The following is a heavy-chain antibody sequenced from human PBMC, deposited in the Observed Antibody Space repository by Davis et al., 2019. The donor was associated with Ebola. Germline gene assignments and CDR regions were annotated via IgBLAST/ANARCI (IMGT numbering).Heavy chain of an antibody. D-gene: IGHD1-26*01. J-gene: IGHJ4*02. CDR2: INSDGSST. CDR1: GFTFSSYW. V-gene: IGHV3-74*01. Sequence: HTGGSLRLSCAASGFTFSSYWMHWVRQAPGKGLVWVSRINSDGSSTSYADSVKGRFTISRDNAKTTLYLQMNSLRAEDTAVYYCARVRSGSYWRYFDYWGQGTLVTVSS. CDR3: ARVRSGSYWRYFDY.